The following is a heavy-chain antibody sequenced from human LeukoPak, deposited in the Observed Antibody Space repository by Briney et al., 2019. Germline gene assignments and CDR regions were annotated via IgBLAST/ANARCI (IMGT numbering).Heavy chain of an antibody. V-gene: IGHV1-46*01. CDR2: INHSGSSK. CDR3: ARDRDGYYILTGHYYYYMDV. J-gene: IGHJ6*03. D-gene: IGHD3-9*01. Sequence: ASVKFSSKASGYTFTSYYMHWVRQAPGQGLERMGIINHSGSSKSYAQKFQGRVTMNRDMSTSTVYMELSSLRSEDTAVYYCARDRDGYYILTGHYYYYMDVWGKGTTVTISS. CDR1: GYTFTSYY.